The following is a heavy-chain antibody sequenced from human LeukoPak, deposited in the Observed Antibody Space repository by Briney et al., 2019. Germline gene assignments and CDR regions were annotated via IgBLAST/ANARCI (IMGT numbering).Heavy chain of an antibody. CDR1: GGTFSSYA. Sequence: SVKVSCKASGGTFSSYAISWVRQAPGQGLEWMGGIIPIFGTANYAQKFQGRVTITADKSTSTAYMELSSLRSEDTAVYYCARGRLGYYYDSSGYWVTDAFDIWGQGTMVTVSS. D-gene: IGHD3-22*01. J-gene: IGHJ3*02. CDR3: ARGRLGYYYDSSGYWVTDAFDI. CDR2: IIPIFGTA. V-gene: IGHV1-69*06.